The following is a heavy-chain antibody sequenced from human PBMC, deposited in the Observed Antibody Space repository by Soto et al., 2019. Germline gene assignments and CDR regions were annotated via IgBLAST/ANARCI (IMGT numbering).Heavy chain of an antibody. D-gene: IGHD3-3*02. V-gene: IGHV3-30*18. CDR2: ISYDGSNK. CDR3: ANSPIVGVEGVSFDI. J-gene: IGHJ3*02. Sequence: QVQLVESGGGVVQPGRSLRLSCAASGFTVSSYGMNWVRQAPGKGLEWVAGISYDGSNKYYADSVKGRFTIPRDNSKNPLYLQMNSLRAEDMAVYYCANSPIVGVEGVSFDIWGQGNMV. CDR1: GFTVSSYG.